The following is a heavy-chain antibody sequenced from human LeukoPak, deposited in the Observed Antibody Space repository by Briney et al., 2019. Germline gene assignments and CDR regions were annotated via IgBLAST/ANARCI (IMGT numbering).Heavy chain of an antibody. CDR1: GYSIISDYF. CDR3: ARPTRGAFDI. V-gene: IGHV4-38-2*02. CDR2: IFHSGSV. J-gene: IGHJ3*02. Sequence: SETLSLTCIVSGYSIISDYFWGWVRQPPGKGLEWIGSIFHSGSVYYNPSLKSRVTISVDPSKNQFSLKLSSVTAADTAVYYCARPTRGAFDIWGQGTMVTVSS.